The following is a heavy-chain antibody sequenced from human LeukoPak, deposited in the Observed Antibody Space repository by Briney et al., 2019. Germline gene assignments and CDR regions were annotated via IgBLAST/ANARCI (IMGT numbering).Heavy chain of an antibody. D-gene: IGHD5-18*01. J-gene: IGHJ3*02. Sequence: SETLSLTCTVSGGSISSSSYYWGWIRQPPGKGLEWIGSIYYSGSTYYNPSLKSRVTISVDTSKNQFSLKLSSVTAADTAVYYCARPSGYSYGPHAFDIWGQGTMVTVSS. V-gene: IGHV4-39*07. CDR1: GGSISSSSYY. CDR2: IYYSGST. CDR3: ARPSGYSYGPHAFDI.